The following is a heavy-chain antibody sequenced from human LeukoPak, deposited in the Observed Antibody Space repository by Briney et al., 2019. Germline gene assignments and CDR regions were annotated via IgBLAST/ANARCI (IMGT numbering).Heavy chain of an antibody. V-gene: IGHV4-4*07. CDR2: IYTSGST. J-gene: IGHJ4*02. CDR3: TRGPMVRGVPFFDY. CDR1: GGSISSYY. Sequence: NPSETLSLTCTVSGGSISSYYWSWIRQPAGKGLEWIGRIYTSGSTNYNPSLKSRVTMSVDTSKNQFSLKLSSVTAADTAVYYCTRGPMVRGVPFFDYWGQGTLVTVSS. D-gene: IGHD3-10*01.